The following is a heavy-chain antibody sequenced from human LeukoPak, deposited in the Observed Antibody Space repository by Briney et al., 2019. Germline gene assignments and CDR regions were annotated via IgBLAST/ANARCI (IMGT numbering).Heavy chain of an antibody. D-gene: IGHD6-6*01. J-gene: IGHJ4*02. CDR1: GGSISSYY. CDR2: IYTSGST. CDR3: ARVTYSSSSMSVDGFDI. Sequence: SETLSLTCTVSGGSISSYYWSWIRQPPGKGLEWIGRIYTSGSTNYNPSLKSRVTMSVDTSKNQFSLKLNSVTAADTAVYYCARVTYSSSSMSVDGFDIWGQGTLVTVSS. V-gene: IGHV4-4*07.